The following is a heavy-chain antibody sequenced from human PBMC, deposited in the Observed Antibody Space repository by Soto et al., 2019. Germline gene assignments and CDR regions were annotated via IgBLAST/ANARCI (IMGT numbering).Heavy chain of an antibody. CDR2: IWYDGSNK. CDR1: GFTFSSYG. CDR3: ARAAGRYYFDY. Sequence: GGSLRLSCAASGFTFSSYGMHWVRQAPGKGLEWVAVIWYDGSNKYYADSVKGRFTISRDNSKNTLYLQMNSLRAEDTAVYYCARAAGRYYFDYWGQGTLVTVSS. J-gene: IGHJ4*02. V-gene: IGHV3-33*01.